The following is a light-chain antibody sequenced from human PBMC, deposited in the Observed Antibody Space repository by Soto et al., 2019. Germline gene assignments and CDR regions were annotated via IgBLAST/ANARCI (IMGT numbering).Light chain of an antibody. CDR3: QTWGTGMGV. V-gene: IGLV4-69*01. CDR2: LNSDGSH. J-gene: IGLJ2*01. CDR1: SGHSSDA. Sequence: QSVLTQSPSASASLGASVKLTCTLSSGHSSDAIAWHQQQPEKGPRYLMKLNSDGSHSTGDGIPDRFSGSSSGAERYLTISSLQSEDEADYYCQTWGTGMGVFGGGTKLTVL.